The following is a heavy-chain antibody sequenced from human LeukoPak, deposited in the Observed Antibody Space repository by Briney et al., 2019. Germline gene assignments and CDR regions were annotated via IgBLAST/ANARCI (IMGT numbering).Heavy chain of an antibody. D-gene: IGHD3-16*01. CDR2: FSSIGSHR. V-gene: IGHV3-21*04. CDR3: ARDSADPDYVWGSYLPSEGENGDY. CDR1: GFTFSNYD. Sequence: GGSLRLSCAASGFTFSNYDMNWVRQAPGQGLEWVSLFSSIGSHRYYADSVKGRFTISRDNAKNSLYLQMNSLRAEDTAVYYCARDSADPDYVWGSYLPSEGENGDYWGQGTLVTVSS. J-gene: IGHJ4*02.